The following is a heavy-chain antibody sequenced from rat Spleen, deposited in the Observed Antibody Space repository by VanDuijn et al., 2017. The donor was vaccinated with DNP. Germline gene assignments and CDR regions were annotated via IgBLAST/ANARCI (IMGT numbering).Heavy chain of an antibody. CDR3: VRWNSGHFDY. CDR1: GFTFSAYY. Sequence: EAQLVESGGGLVQPGRSLKLSCAASGFTFSAYYMAWVRQAPAKGLEWVAYIGSPAYAPYYTDSVKGRFAISRDNAKSTLYLQMNSLRSEDMATYYCVRWNSGHFDYWGQGVMVTVSS. D-gene: IGHD4-3*01. CDR2: IGSPAYAP. V-gene: IGHV5-22*01. J-gene: IGHJ2*01.